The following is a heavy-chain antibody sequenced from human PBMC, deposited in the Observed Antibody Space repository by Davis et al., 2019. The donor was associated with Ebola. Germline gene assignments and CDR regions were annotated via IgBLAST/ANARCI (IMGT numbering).Heavy chain of an antibody. V-gene: IGHV1-46*01. J-gene: IGHJ6*02. CDR3: ARDLEYSSSRRGYYYYGMDV. Sequence: AASVKVSCKASGYTFTSYYMHWLRQAPGQGLELMGIINPSGGSTSYAQKFQGRVTITADKSTSTAYMELSSLRSEDTAVYYCARDLEYSSSRRGYYYYGMDVWGQGTTVTVSS. D-gene: IGHD6-6*01. CDR2: INPSGGST. CDR1: GYTFTSYY.